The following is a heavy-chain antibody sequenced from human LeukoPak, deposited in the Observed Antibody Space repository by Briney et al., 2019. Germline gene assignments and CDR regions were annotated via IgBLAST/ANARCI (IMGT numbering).Heavy chain of an antibody. CDR1: GFTFSSYA. CDR3: ASSDIVVVVAAKRERFDP. CDR2: ISGSGGST. J-gene: IGHJ5*02. D-gene: IGHD2-15*01. Sequence: GGSLRLSCAASGFTFSSYAMSWVRQAPGKGREWVSAISGSGGSTHYADSVKGRFTISRDNSKNTLYLHMNSLRAEDKDVYYCASSDIVVVVAAKRERFDPWGQGTLVTVSS. V-gene: IGHV3-23*01.